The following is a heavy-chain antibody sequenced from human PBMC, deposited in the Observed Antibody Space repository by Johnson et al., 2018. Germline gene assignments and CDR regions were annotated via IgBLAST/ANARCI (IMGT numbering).Heavy chain of an antibody. CDR1: GFTFSHYA. V-gene: IGHV3-23*04. CDR3: AKRMSPTTLRWEAFDI. D-gene: IGHD2-2*01. Sequence: VQLVESGGGLVQPGGSLRLTCAASGFTFSHYAMIWVRQAPGEGLDWASAIGGSGSSAFYADPVKGRFTISRANSKNTLYLQRNSLRADDTAVYYCAKRMSPTTLRWEAFDIWGQGTMVTVAS. CDR2: IGGSGSSA. J-gene: IGHJ3*02.